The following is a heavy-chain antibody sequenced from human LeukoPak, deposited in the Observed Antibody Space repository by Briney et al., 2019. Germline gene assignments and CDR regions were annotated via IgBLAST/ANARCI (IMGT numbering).Heavy chain of an antibody. CDR2: ISGSGGST. V-gene: IGHV3-23*01. D-gene: IGHD6-19*01. CDR3: AKDLPVAGTGDY. Sequence: EGSLRLSCAASGFTFSSYAMSWVRQAPGKGLGWVSAISGSGGSTYYADSVKGRFTISRDNSKNTLYLQMNSLRAEDTAVYYCAKDLPVAGTGDYWGQGTLVTVS. J-gene: IGHJ4*02. CDR1: GFTFSSYA.